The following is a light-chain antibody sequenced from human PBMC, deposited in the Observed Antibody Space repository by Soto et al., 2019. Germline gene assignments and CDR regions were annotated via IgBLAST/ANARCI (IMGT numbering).Light chain of an antibody. CDR2: DVS. J-gene: IGLJ2*01. CDR3: SSYTSCGTVT. Sequence: QSALTQPASVSGSPGQSITISCTGTSSDIGGYKYVSWYQQHPGKAPKLMIYDVSNRPSGVSNRFSGSKSGNTASLTISGLQAEDEADYHCSSYTSCGTVTFGGGTKVTVL. V-gene: IGLV2-14*03. CDR1: SSDIGGYKY.